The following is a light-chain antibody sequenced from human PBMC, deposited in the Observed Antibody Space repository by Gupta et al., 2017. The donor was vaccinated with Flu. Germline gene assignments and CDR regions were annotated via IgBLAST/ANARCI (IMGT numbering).Light chain of an antibody. CDR1: QDISGC. CDR2: KTS. V-gene: IGKV1-5*03. J-gene: IGKJ1*01. CDR3: QQYDSYSRT. Sequence: DIQMTQSPSTLSASVGDRVTITCRASQDISGCLAWYQQKPGKAPRLLIYKTSTLETGVPSRFSGSGSETEFTLTITSLQPDDFATYYCQQYDSYSRTFGQGTRVEIK.